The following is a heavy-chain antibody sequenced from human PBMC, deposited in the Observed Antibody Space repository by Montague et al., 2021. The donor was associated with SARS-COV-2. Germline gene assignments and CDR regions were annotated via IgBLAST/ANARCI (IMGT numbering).Heavy chain of an antibody. CDR2: IHKSGTT. CDR1: GDSISTTTFY. CDR3: ARAGERGTITLFDH. Sequence: SHSLSLTCNVSGDSISTTTFYWGWIRQPPGKGLEWIGSIHKSGTTSYNPSLRSRVAISLDTSKNHFSLTLDSVTAADTAVYYCARAGERGTITLFDHWGQGTLVTVSS. D-gene: IGHD5-24*01. J-gene: IGHJ4*02. V-gene: IGHV4-39*02.